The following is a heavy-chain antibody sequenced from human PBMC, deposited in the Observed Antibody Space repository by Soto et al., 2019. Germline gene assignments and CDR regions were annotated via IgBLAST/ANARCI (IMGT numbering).Heavy chain of an antibody. D-gene: IGHD3-16*01. Sequence: GGSLRLSCAASGFTVSSNYMSWVRQAPGKGLEWVSVIYSGGSTYYADSVKGRFTISRDNSKNTLYLQMNSLRAEDTAVYYCARELTLRSAFDIWGQGTMVTVSS. CDR2: IYSGGST. CDR3: ARELTLRSAFDI. V-gene: IGHV3-66*01. J-gene: IGHJ3*02. CDR1: GFTVSSNY.